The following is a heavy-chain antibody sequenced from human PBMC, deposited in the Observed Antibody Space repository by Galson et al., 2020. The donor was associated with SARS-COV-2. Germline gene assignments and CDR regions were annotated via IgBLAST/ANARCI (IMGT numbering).Heavy chain of an antibody. Sequence: ASVKVSCKASGYTFIGYYMHWVRQAPGQGLELMGWINPNSGDTNYAEKFQGRVTMTRDTSISTAYMELTRLTSDDTAVYYCARRGPIVSEALDIWGQGTMVTVAS. CDR2: INPNSGDT. J-gene: IGHJ3*02. V-gene: IGHV1-2*02. CDR3: ARRGPIVSEALDI. CDR1: GYTFIGYY. D-gene: IGHD2-21*01.